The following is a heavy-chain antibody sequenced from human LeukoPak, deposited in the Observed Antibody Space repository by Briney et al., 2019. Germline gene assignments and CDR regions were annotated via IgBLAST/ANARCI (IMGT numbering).Heavy chain of an antibody. J-gene: IGHJ4*02. CDR1: GFSLSTSGVG. V-gene: IGHV2-5*02. CDR3: APSQWVAPFFDY. CDR2: RNWGDDK. Sequence: SGPTLVNPTQTLTLTCTFSGFSLSTSGVGVGWVRHPPGKSLEWLTLRNWGDDKLYSPSLKRRPTITKDTYKNQVVITMTNMDPVDTATCYCAPSQWVAPFFDYWGQGTLVTVSS. D-gene: IGHD6-19*01.